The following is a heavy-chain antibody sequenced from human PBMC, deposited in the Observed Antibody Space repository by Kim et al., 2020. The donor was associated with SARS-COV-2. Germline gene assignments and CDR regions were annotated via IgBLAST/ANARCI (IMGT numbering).Heavy chain of an antibody. V-gene: IGHV3-23*01. CDR2: ISGSGGST. Sequence: GGSLRLSCAASGFTFSSYAMSWVRQAPGKGLEWVSAISGSGGSTYYADSVKGRFTISRDNSKNTLYLQMNSLRAEDTAVYYCATAEFSYFDWSQIDYWGQGTLVTVSS. D-gene: IGHD3-9*01. J-gene: IGHJ4*02. CDR1: GFTFSSYA. CDR3: ATAEFSYFDWSQIDY.